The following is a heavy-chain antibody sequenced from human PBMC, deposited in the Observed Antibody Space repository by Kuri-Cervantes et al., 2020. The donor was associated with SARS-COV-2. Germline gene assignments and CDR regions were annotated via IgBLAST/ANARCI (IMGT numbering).Heavy chain of an antibody. V-gene: IGHV3-21*01. J-gene: IGHJ3*01. D-gene: IGHD3-3*01. CDR2: ISGTGFNT. CDR1: GFTLSTYA. Sequence: GESLKISCTASGFTLSTYAFSWVRQAPGKGLEWVSFISGTGFNTDYAASVKGRFTISRDNAKKSLYVQMNSLRAVDTAVYYCARAGERYYDFWGGHLPNDAVDVWGRGTMVTVSS. CDR3: ARAGERYYDFWGGHLPNDAVDV.